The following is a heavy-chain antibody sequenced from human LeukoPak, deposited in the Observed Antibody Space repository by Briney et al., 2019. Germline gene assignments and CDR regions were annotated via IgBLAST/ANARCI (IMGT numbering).Heavy chain of an antibody. D-gene: IGHD2-15*01. J-gene: IGHJ3*02. CDR2: ISSSGSTI. V-gene: IGHV3-48*03. CDR3: ARDCGGGSCYGPYDAFDI. Sequence: GGSLRLSCAASGFTFSSYEMNWVRQTPGKGLEWVSYISSSGSTIYYADSVKGRFTISRDNAKNSLYLQMNSLRAEETAVYYCARDCGGGSCYGPYDAFDIWGQGTMVTVSS. CDR1: GFTFSSYE.